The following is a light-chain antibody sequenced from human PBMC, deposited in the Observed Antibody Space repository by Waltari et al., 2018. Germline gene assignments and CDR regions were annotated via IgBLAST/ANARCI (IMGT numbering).Light chain of an antibody. Sequence: DIVMTQTPLSLPITPGEPASISCRSSQSLLHSDGNTYLHWYLQKPGQSPQLLIYGGSNRASGVPDRFSGSGSCTDFTLKISKVEAEDVWVYYCVQAIAFPWTFGQGTKVEIK. CDR1: QSLLHSDGNTY. V-gene: IGKV2-40*01. CDR3: VQAIAFPWT. J-gene: IGKJ1*01. CDR2: GGS.